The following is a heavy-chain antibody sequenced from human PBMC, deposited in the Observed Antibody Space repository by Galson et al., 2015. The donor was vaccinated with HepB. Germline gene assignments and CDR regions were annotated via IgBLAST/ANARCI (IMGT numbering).Heavy chain of an antibody. CDR1: GFTFSNYG. D-gene: IGHD4-11*01. J-gene: IGHJ4*02. V-gene: IGHV3-30*02. CDR3: AKDASNYYIHY. CDR2: IGYDGSKK. Sequence: SLRLSCAASGFTFSNYGMHWVRQAPGKGLEWVAFIGYDGSKKYYADSVKGRFTISRDNSENTLYLQMNSLRAEDTAVYYCAKDASNYYIHYWAQGTLVTISS.